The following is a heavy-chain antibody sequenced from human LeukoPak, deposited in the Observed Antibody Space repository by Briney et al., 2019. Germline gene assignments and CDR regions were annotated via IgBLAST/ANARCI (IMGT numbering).Heavy chain of an antibody. CDR2: ISYDGSNK. CDR1: GFTFSSYS. Sequence: GGSLRLSCAASGFTFSSYSMNWVRQAPGKGLEWVAVISYDGSNKYYADSVKGRFTISRDNSKNTLYLQMTSLRAEDTAMYYCAKEGYSGYDSNYYYGMDVWGQGTTVTV. D-gene: IGHD5-12*01. V-gene: IGHV3-30*18. J-gene: IGHJ6*02. CDR3: AKEGYSGYDSNYYYGMDV.